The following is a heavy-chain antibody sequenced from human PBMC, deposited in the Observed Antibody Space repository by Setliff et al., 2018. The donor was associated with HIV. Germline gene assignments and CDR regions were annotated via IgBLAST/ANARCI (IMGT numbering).Heavy chain of an antibody. Sequence: ASVKVSCKVSGYSLTELSIHWVRQAAGEGREWMGGFDPEDDETVYAEKFQGRVTMTEDTSTDTAYMALSSLRSEDTAMYYCATSGFYDILTGPTPGVFDIWGQGTMVTVS. D-gene: IGHD3-9*01. V-gene: IGHV1-24*01. CDR1: GYSLTELS. CDR2: FDPEDDET. CDR3: ATSGFYDILTGPTPGVFDI. J-gene: IGHJ3*02.